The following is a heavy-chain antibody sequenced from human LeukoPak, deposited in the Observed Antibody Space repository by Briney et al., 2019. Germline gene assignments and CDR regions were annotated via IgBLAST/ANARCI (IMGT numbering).Heavy chain of an antibody. CDR1: GFTFSSYG. V-gene: IGHV3-30*02. D-gene: IGHD6-13*01. Sequence: GGSLRLSCAASGFTFSSYGMHWVRQAPGKGLEWVAFIRYDGSNKYYADSVKGRFTISRDNSKNTLYLQMNSLRAEDTAVYYCAKGFAYSSTLTPDYWGQGTLVTVSS. CDR3: AKGFAYSSTLTPDY. CDR2: IRYDGSNK. J-gene: IGHJ4*02.